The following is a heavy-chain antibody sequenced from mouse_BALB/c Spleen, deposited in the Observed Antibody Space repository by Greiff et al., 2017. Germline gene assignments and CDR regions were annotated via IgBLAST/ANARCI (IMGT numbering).Heavy chain of an antibody. Sequence: VQLKESGPGLVKPSQSLSLTCTVTGYSITSDYAWNWIRQFPGNKLEWMGYISYSGSTSYNPSLKSRISITRDTSKNQFFLQLNSVTTEDTATYYCARRGYRYDDAMDYWGQGTSVTVSS. J-gene: IGHJ4*01. D-gene: IGHD2-14*01. CDR2: ISYSGST. CDR3: ARRGYRYDDAMDY. CDR1: GYSITSDYA. V-gene: IGHV3-2*02.